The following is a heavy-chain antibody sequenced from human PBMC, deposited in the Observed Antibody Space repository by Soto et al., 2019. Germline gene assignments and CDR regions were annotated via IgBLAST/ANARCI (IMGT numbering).Heavy chain of an antibody. J-gene: IGHJ4*02. CDR3: AKENDFWSGYSNY. CDR2: IRYSGSSK. Sequence: PGGSLRLSCAASGCTFRSYGRRWVRQAPGKGLEWVSVIRYSGSSKYYADSVKGRFTISRDNSKNTLYLQMNSLRAEDTAVYYCAKENDFWSGYSNYWGQGTLVTVSS. CDR1: GCTFRSYG. D-gene: IGHD3-3*01. V-gene: IGHV3-23*01.